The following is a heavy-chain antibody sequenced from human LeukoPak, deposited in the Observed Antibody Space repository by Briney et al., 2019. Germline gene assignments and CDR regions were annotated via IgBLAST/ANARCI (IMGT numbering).Heavy chain of an antibody. CDR2: IDYSGST. CDR3: AGSGVGGGLFDY. D-gene: IGHD1-26*01. CDR1: GGSISSYY. Sequence: SETLSLTCTVSGGSISSYYWSWIRQPPGKGLEWIGFIDYSGSTNYNPSFKSRVTISVDTSKNQFSLKQSSVTAADTAVYYCAGSGVGGGLFDYWGQGTLVTVSS. V-gene: IGHV4-59*01. J-gene: IGHJ4*02.